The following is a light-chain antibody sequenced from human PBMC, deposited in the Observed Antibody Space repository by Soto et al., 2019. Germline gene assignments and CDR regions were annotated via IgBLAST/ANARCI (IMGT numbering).Light chain of an antibody. Sequence: DIQMTQSPSSLSASVGDRVTLTCRASQSISKYLNWYQVKSGKGPKLLIYGTSTLQSGVPSRFSGSGSETHFTLTISNLQPEDFAFYHWQQGYSPLLTFGGGTRVEIK. J-gene: IGKJ4*01. CDR3: QQGYSPLLT. CDR1: QSISKY. V-gene: IGKV1-39*01. CDR2: GTS.